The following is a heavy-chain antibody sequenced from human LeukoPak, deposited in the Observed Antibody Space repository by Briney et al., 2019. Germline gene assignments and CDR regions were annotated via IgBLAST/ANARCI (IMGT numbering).Heavy chain of an antibody. Sequence: SVKVSCKASGGTFSSYAISWVRQAPGQGLEWMGGIIPIFGTANYAQKFQGRVTITTDESTSTAYMELSSLRSEDTAVYYCASAWFGKLLYRKSQNYYYYYMDVWGKGTTVTVSS. CDR2: IIPIFGTA. CDR1: GGTFSSYA. V-gene: IGHV1-69*05. J-gene: IGHJ6*03. D-gene: IGHD3-10*01. CDR3: ASAWFGKLLYRKSQNYYYYYMDV.